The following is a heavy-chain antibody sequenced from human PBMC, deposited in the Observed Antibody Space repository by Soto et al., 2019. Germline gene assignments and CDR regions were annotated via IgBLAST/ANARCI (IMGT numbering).Heavy chain of an antibody. Sequence: SETLSLTCAVSGGSISGSYYYWGWLRQSPGRGPEWIGSVFYTGFTSYNPSLESRVSVSVDTSKNQFSLKVSAVTAADTAVYYCASSQRGYNWNYFDHWGQGALVTVSS. CDR1: GGSISGSYYY. CDR2: VFYTGFT. J-gene: IGHJ4*02. V-gene: IGHV4-39*01. CDR3: ASSQRGYNWNYFDH. D-gene: IGHD1-20*01.